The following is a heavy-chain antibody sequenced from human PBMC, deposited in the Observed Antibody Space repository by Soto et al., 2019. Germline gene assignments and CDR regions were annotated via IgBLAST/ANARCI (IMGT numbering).Heavy chain of an antibody. V-gene: IGHV3-33*01. J-gene: IGHJ4*02. Sequence: QVQLVESGGGVVQPGRSLRLSCAASGFIFSNYGMHWVRQAPGKGLEWVALIWYDGSNKYYADSVKGRFTISRDNSKNTLYLQMNTLRVEDTALYYCARDLGWGGYGYFDQWGQGSLVTVSS. CDR2: IWYDGSNK. CDR1: GFIFSNYG. CDR3: ARDLGWGGYGYFDQ. D-gene: IGHD5-12*01.